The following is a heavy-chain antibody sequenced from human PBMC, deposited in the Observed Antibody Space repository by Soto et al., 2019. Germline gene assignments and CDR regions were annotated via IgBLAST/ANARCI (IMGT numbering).Heavy chain of an antibody. D-gene: IGHD6-19*01. CDR1: GFTFSDYY. V-gene: IGHV3-11*01. J-gene: IGHJ4*02. CDR2: ISSSGSTI. CDR3: ARAPPLTYSSGWYLFDY. Sequence: GSLRLSCAASGFTFSDYYMSWIRQAPGKGLEWVSYISSSGSTIYYADSVKGRFTISRDNAKNSLYLQMNSLRAEDTAVYYCARAPPLTYSSGWYLFDYWGQGTLVTVSS.